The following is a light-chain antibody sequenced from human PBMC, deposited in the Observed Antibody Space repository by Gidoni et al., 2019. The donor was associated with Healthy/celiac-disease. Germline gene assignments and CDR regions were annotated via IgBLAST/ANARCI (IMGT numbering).Light chain of an antibody. Sequence: SYELTQPPSVSVSPGQTARITCSGDAFPKQYAYWYQQKPGQAPVLVIYKDRERPSGIPERFSGSSSGTTVTLTISGVQAEDEADYYCQSADSSGTYVVFGGGTKLTVL. CDR3: QSADSSGTYVV. J-gene: IGLJ2*01. V-gene: IGLV3-25*03. CDR1: AFPKQY. CDR2: KDR.